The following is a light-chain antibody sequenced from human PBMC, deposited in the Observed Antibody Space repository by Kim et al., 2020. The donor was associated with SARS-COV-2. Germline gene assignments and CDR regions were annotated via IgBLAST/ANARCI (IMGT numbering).Light chain of an antibody. V-gene: IGLV1-40*01. CDR2: GNS. CDR3: QSYDSSLSGWV. Sequence: RVTTSSTGSSSNIGAGYDVHWYQQHPRTAPTILIFGNSNRPSGVPDRFSGSKSGTSASLAITGLQAADEADYYCQSYDSSLSGWVFGGGTQLTVL. CDR1: SSNIGAGYD. J-gene: IGLJ3*02.